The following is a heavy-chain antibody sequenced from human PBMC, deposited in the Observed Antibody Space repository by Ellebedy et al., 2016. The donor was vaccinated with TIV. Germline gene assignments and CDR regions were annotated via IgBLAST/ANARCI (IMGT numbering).Heavy chain of an antibody. D-gene: IGHD6-13*01. CDR3: AKASNSSSWLNDAFDI. CDR2: ISWNSGSI. CDR1: GFTFDDYA. J-gene: IGHJ3*02. V-gene: IGHV3-9*03. Sequence: SLKISCAASGFTFDDYAMHWVRQAPGKGLEWVSGISWNSGSIGYADSVKGRFTISRDNAKNSLYLQMNSLRAEDMALYYCAKASNSSSWLNDAFDIWGQGTMVTVSS.